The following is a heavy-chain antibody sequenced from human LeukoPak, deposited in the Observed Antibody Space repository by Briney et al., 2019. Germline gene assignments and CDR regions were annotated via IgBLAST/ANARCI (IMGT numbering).Heavy chain of an antibody. CDR3: ATMTTVVTGDY. D-gene: IGHD4-23*01. CDR2: ISYDGSNK. CDR1: GGTFSSYA. Sequence: SCKASGGTFSSYAMHWVRQAPGKGLEWVAVISYDGSNKYYADSVKGRFTISRDNSKNTLYLQMNSLRAEDTAVYYCATMTTVVTGDYWGQGTLVTVSS. V-gene: IGHV3-30-3*01. J-gene: IGHJ4*02.